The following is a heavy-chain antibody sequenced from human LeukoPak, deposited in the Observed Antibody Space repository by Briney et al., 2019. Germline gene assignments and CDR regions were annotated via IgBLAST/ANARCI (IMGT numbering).Heavy chain of an antibody. CDR1: GFTFSSYW. D-gene: IGHD3-10*02. J-gene: IGHJ6*04. CDR3: AELGITMIGGV. V-gene: IGHV3-7*01. Sequence: PGGSLRLSCAASGFTFSSYWMSWVRQAPGKGLEWVANIKQDGSEKYYVDSVKGRFTISRDNAKNSLYLQMNSLRAEDAAVYYCAELGITMIGGVWGKGTTVTISS. CDR2: IKQDGSEK.